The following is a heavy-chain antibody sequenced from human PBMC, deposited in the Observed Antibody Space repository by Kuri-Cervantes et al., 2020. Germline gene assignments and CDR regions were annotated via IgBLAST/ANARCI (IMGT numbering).Heavy chain of an antibody. V-gene: IGHV3-9*01. Sequence: GGSLRLSCTASGFFYDDYAMHWVRQVPGKGLEWGSGNSWNSDNRAYAYSVKVRFTISRDNAKTYLYVQMTSLRTEDTALYYCAKDSIAGVFDLWLSVDSWGQGTVVTVSS. CDR3: AKDSIAGVFDLWLSVDS. D-gene: IGHD6-19*01. J-gene: IGHJ1*01. CDR1: GFFYDDYA. CDR2: NSWNSDNR.